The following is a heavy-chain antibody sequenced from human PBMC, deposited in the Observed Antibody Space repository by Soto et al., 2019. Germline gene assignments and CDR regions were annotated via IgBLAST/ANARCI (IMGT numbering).Heavy chain of an antibody. J-gene: IGHJ6*02. CDR3: ARRKVRGSYYYYGMDV. CDR1: GYTFTSYG. V-gene: IGHV1-18*01. Sequence: QVQLVQSGAEVKKPGASVKVSCKASGYTFTSYGISWVRQAPGQGLEWMGWISAYNGNTNYAQKLQGRVTMTTDTSTRTAYMELRSLRSDDTAVYYCARRKVRGSYYYYGMDVWGQGTTVTVSS. CDR2: ISAYNGNT. D-gene: IGHD1-26*01.